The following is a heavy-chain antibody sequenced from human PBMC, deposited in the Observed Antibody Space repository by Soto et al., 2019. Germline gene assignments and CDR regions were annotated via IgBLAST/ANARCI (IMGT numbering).Heavy chain of an antibody. CDR1: GGTFSSYA. J-gene: IGHJ4*02. D-gene: IGHD4-17*01. V-gene: IGHV1-69*12. Sequence: QVQLVQSGAEVKKPGSSVKVSCKASGGTFSSYAISWVRQAPGQGLEWMGGIIPIFGTANYAQKFQGRVTINADEYTGTAYMELGSLGSEDTAVDYCAGGSGGLRTTVTSPLDYWGQGTLVTVSS. CDR3: AGGSGGLRTTVTSPLDY. CDR2: IIPIFGTA.